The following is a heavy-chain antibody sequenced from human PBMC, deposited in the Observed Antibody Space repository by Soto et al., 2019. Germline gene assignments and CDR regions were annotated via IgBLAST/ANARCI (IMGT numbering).Heavy chain of an antibody. J-gene: IGHJ2*01. CDR2: ISSSSSTI. Sequence: GGSLRLSCAASGFTFSSYSMNWVRQAPGKGLEWVSYISSSSSTIYYADSVKGRFTISRDNAKNSLYLQINSLRDEDTAVYYCARDQSDDSSGYYYESDWYFDLWGRGTLVTVSS. CDR3: ARDQSDDSSGYYYESDWYFDL. CDR1: GFTFSSYS. D-gene: IGHD3-22*01. V-gene: IGHV3-48*02.